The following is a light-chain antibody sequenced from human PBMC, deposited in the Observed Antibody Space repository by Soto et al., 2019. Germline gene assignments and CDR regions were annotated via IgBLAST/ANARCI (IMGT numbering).Light chain of an antibody. CDR3: QQCFSFPWT. CDR1: QSVLYSSNNKNY. J-gene: IGKJ1*01. V-gene: IGKV4-1*01. CDR2: WAS. Sequence: DIVMTQSPDSLAVSLGERPTINCKSSQSVLYSSNNKNYLAWYQQRPGQPPNLLIYWASTRESGVPERFSGSGSGTDFTLSISSLQPEDVATYYCQQCFSFPWTFGQGTKVEIK.